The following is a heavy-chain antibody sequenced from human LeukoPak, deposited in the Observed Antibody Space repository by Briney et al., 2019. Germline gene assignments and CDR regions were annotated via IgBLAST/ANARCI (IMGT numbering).Heavy chain of an antibody. J-gene: IGHJ4*02. CDR2: IYYNGNT. V-gene: IGHV4-61*01. Sequence: SETLSLTCIVSDGSVSSNSHYWSWIRQPPGKGLEWIGYIYYNGNTNYNPSLKSRVTMSVDTSKNQFSLKLSSVTAADTAVYYCARWPPRLGQDYWGQGTLVTVSS. CDR3: ARWPPRLGQDY. CDR1: DGSVSSNSHY. D-gene: IGHD3-16*01.